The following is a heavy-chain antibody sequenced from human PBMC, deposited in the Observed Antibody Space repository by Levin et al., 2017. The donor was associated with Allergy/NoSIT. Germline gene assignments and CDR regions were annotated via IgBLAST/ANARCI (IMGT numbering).Heavy chain of an antibody. CDR1: GFTFSSYA. V-gene: IGHV3-30-3*01. D-gene: IGHD2-8*01. CDR2: ISYDGSNK. Sequence: GGSLRLSCAASGFTFSSYAMHWVRQAPGKGLEWVAVISYDGSNKYYADSVKGRFTISRDNSKNTLYLQMNSLRAEDTAVYYCARAGCTNGVCRGFDYWGQGTLVTVSS. J-gene: IGHJ4*02. CDR3: ARAGCTNGVCRGFDY.